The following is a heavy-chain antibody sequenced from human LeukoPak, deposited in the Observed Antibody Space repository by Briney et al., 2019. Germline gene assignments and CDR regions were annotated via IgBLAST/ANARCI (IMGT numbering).Heavy chain of an antibody. V-gene: IGHV3-74*01. J-gene: IGHJ4*02. CDR2: INTDGSST. D-gene: IGHD3-10*01. CDR1: GFTFSSSW. CDR3: ARVPIFAMVRGALYYFDY. Sequence: GGSLRLSCAASGFTFSSSWIHWVRQAPGKGLVWVSHINTDGSSTTYADSVKGQFTISRDNAKNTLYLQMNSLRVEDTAVYYCARVPIFAMVRGALYYFDYWGQGTLVTVSS.